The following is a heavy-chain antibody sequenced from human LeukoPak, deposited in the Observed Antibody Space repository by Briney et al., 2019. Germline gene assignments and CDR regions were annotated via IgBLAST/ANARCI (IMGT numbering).Heavy chain of an antibody. CDR3: ARETDTSGWYGPFDY. Sequence: GSLRLSCAASGYTFSSYAMSWVRQAPGKGLEWIGSIYYSGSTYYNPSLKSRVTISVDMSKNQFSLKLSSVTAADTAVYYCARETDTSGWYGPFDYWGQGTLVTVSS. CDR2: IYYSGST. V-gene: IGHV4-38-2*02. J-gene: IGHJ4*02. D-gene: IGHD6-19*01. CDR1: GYTFSSYA.